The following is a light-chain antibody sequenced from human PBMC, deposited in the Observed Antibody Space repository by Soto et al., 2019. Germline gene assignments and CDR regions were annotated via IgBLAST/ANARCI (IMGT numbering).Light chain of an antibody. J-gene: IGLJ2*01. V-gene: IGLV1-51*02. CDR3: GTWDSSLSAGV. Sequence: QSVLTQPTSVSAAPGQKVTISCSGSSSNIGENYVSWYQQFPETAPKLLIYEHSKRPSGIPDRFSGSKSGTSATLDITGLQSGDEAEYYCGTWDSSLSAGVFGGGTKLTVL. CDR1: SSNIGENY. CDR2: EHS.